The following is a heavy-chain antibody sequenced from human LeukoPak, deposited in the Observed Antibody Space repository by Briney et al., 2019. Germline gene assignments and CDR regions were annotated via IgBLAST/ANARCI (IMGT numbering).Heavy chain of an antibody. Sequence: GASVKVSCKASVYTFTSYDIHCVRQSTGQGLEWMGYMNPNSGNTGYAQKFQGRVTITTNTSTSTAYMELSSLRSDDTAVYYCAREGSDYWGQGTLVTVSS. V-gene: IGHV1-8*03. J-gene: IGHJ4*02. CDR1: VYTFTSYD. CDR3: AREGSDY. CDR2: MNPNSGNT.